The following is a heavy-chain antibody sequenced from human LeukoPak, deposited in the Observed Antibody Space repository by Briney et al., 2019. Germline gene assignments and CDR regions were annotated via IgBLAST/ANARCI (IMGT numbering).Heavy chain of an antibody. CDR3: ARDQRVIVATGLPLAFDI. J-gene: IGHJ3*02. Sequence: GASVKVSCKASGGTFSNHAVSWVRQAPGQGLEWMGGIIPIFGTANYAQKFQGRVTITADESTSTAYMELSSLRSEDTAVYYCARDQRVIVATGLPLAFDIWGQGTMVTVSS. CDR1: GGTFSNHA. V-gene: IGHV1-69*13. CDR2: IIPIFGTA. D-gene: IGHD5-12*01.